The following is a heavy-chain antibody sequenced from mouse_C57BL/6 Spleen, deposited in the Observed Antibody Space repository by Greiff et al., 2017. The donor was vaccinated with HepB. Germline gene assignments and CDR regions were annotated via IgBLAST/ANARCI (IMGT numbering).Heavy chain of an antibody. D-gene: IGHD2-4*01. CDR2: INPNNGGT. CDR3: AREGDYDGDY. Sequence: VQLQQSGPELVKPGASVKISCKASGYTFTDYYMNWVKQSRGKSLEWIGDINPNNGGTSYNQKFKGKATLTVDKSSSTAYMELRSLTSEDSAVYYCAREGDYDGDYWGQGTTLTVSS. J-gene: IGHJ2*01. CDR1: GYTFTDYY. V-gene: IGHV1-26*01.